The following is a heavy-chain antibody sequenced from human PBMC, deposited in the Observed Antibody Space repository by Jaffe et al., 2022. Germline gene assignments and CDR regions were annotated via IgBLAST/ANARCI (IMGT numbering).Heavy chain of an antibody. CDR2: IRYDGSNK. CDR1: GFTFSSYG. J-gene: IGHJ4*02. D-gene: IGHD6-6*01. CDR3: AKLGLIAASFDY. V-gene: IGHV3-30*02. Sequence: QVQLVESGGGVVQPGGSLRLSCAASGFTFSSYGMHWVRQAPGKGLEWVAFIRYDGSNKYYADSVKGRFTISRDNSKNTLYLQMNSLRAEDTAVYYCAKLGLIAASFDYWGQGTLVTVSS.